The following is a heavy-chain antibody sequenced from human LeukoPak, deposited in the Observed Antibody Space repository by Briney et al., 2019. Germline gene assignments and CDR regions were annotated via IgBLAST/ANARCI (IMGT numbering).Heavy chain of an antibody. CDR2: IRSKANSYAT. D-gene: IGHD5-18*01. CDR3: ANDLGWIQLNLG. Sequence: TGGSLRLSCAASGFTFSGSAMHWVRQASGKGLEWVGRIRSKANSYATAYAASVKGRFTISRDDSKNTAYLQMNSLRAEDTAVYYCANDLGWIQLNLGRGQGTLVTVSS. V-gene: IGHV3-73*01. CDR1: GFTFSGSA. J-gene: IGHJ4*02.